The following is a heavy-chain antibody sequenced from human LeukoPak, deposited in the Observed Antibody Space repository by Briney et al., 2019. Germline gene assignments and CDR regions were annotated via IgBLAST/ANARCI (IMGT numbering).Heavy chain of an antibody. V-gene: IGHV3-48*04. Sequence: GGSLRLSCAASGFTLNSYGMTWVRQAPGKGLEWVAGISGSCDTTYYADSVKGRFTIPRDNAKNSLYLQMNSLTTEETAVYYCARVYYNVLTGFPRSRACFDYWGQGTLVTVSS. CDR3: ARVYYNVLTGFPRSRACFDY. CDR1: GFTLNSYG. D-gene: IGHD3-9*01. J-gene: IGHJ4*02. CDR2: ISGSCDTT.